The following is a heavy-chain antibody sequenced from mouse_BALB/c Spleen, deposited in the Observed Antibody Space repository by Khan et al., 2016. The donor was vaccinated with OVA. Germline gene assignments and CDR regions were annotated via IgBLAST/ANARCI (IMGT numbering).Heavy chain of an antibody. CDR1: GYSITSDYA. J-gene: IGHJ2*01. CDR3: ARSVTITTVVATDFDY. CDR2: ISYSGRS. D-gene: IGHD1-1*01. Sequence: EVQLQESGPGLVKPSQSLSLTCTVTGYSITSDYAWNWIRQFPGNKLEWMGYISYSGRSSYNPTLKSRISITRYTSKTQIFLQLNSVTPEDTATYYCARSVTITTVVATDFDYWGQGTTLTVSS. V-gene: IGHV3-2*02.